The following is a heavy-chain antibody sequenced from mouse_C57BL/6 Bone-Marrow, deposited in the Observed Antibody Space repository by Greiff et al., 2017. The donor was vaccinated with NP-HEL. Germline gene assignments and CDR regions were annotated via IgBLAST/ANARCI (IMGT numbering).Heavy chain of an antibody. CDR2: IHPNSGST. V-gene: IGHV1-64*01. J-gene: IGHJ2*01. CDR1: GNPFTASW. Sequence: QVQLQQPGAELVKPGASVKLSARASGNPFTASWRHGLKRRPGQGLEWIGMIHPNSGSTNYNEKFKSKATLTVDKSSSTAYMQLSSLTSEDSAVYYCARKRTFDYWGQGTTLTVSS. CDR3: ARKRTFDY.